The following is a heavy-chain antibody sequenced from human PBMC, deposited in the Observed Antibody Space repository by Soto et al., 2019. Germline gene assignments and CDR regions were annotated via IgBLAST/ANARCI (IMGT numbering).Heavy chain of an antibody. CDR1: GFSFSDYD. CDR2: ISDTGSSH. D-gene: IGHD2-2*01. CDR3: AKDRGGDCPDNSCYFGADY. V-gene: IGHV3-30*18. J-gene: IGHJ4*02. Sequence: PGGSLRLSCTASGFSFSDYDMHWVRQAPGKGLECVAVISDTGSSHYYAASVEGRFTISRENSKNTLSLHMDRLRVEDTAVYYCAKDRGGDCPDNSCYFGADYWGQGTPVTVSS.